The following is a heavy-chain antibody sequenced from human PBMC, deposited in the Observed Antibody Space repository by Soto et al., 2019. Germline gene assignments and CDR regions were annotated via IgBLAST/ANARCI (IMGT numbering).Heavy chain of an antibody. CDR2: INAGNGIT. D-gene: IGHD2-2*01. J-gene: IGHJ3*01. CDR1: GYTFALYG. CDR3: ARDQGFCSSTSCALDAFDV. V-gene: IGHV1-3*01. Sequence: QVQLVQSGAEAKKPGASMKVSCKASGYTFALYGMHWVRQAPGQSLEWMGWINAGNGITKYSQKFQGRVTITRDTSASTANMELSSLRSEDTAVYYCARDQGFCSSTSCALDAFDVWGQGTMVTFSS.